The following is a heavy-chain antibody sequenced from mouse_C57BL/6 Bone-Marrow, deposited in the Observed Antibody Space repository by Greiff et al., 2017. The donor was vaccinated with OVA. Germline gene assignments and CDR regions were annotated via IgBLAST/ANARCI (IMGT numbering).Heavy chain of an antibody. CDR1: GFTFSSYA. D-gene: IGHD2-2*01. V-gene: IGHV5-9-1*02. CDR3: TREGIYYGYFAY. CDR2: LSSGGDYI. Sequence: DVMLVESGEGLVKPGGSLKLSCAASGFTFSSYAMSWVRQTPEKRLEWVAYLSSGGDYIYYADTVKGRFTISRDNARNTLYLQMSSLKSEDTAMYYCTREGIYYGYFAYWGQGTLVTVSA. J-gene: IGHJ3*01.